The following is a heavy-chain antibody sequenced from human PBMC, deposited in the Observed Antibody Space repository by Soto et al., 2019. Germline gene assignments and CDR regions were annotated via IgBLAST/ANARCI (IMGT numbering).Heavy chain of an antibody. J-gene: IGHJ6*02. Sequence: QLQLVESGGGAVQPGRSLRLSCAASGFAFSDYGVHWVRQAPGKGLEWVAGILYDGFRKYYADSVKGRFTISRDNSKNMLYLQMNSLRAEDTAVYYCANLDAAVESMDVWGQGTTVTVSS. CDR1: GFAFSDYG. CDR2: ILYDGFRK. D-gene: IGHD5-18*01. CDR3: ANLDAAVESMDV. V-gene: IGHV3-30*18.